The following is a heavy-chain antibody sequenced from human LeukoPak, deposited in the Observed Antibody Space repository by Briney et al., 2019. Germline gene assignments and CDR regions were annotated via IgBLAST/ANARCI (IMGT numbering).Heavy chain of an antibody. V-gene: IGHV1-69*01. D-gene: IGHD3-22*01. J-gene: IGHJ4*02. Sequence: SVEVSCKTSGGTFSTSAISWVRRAPGQGLEWMGGIIPIFGTGNYAQKFQGRVTITADEFTSTAYMELSSLTSEDTAVYYCARGLGDSSGYYFSDNWGQGTLVTVSS. CDR2: IIPIFGTG. CDR3: ARGLGDSSGYYFSDN. CDR1: GGTFSTSA.